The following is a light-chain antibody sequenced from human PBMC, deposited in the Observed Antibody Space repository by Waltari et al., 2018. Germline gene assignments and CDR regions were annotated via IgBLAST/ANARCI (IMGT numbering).Light chain of an antibody. J-gene: IGKJ4*01. V-gene: IGKV3-20*01. CDR1: QSVPHNY. CDR3: QQYGSFT. CDR2: GAS. Sequence: IVLTQSPGTLSLSPGERATLSCRASQSVPHNYLAWYQHKPGQAPRLLIYGASRRATGTPDRISGSGSGTDFTLTISRLESEDSAVYFCQQYGSFTFGGG.